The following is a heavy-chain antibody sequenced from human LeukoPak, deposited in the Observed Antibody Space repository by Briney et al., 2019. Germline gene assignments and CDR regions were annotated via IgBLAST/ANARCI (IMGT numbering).Heavy chain of an antibody. CDR3: RFYTSGSDY. Sequence: GRSQRLSCEVFGFTFSTSAMSWVSHAPGKWLEWLSGIRASVDTTYYVDSVKGRFTVSRDNSKNTLYLQMNSLRVEDTAVYYCRFYTSGSDYWDQGTLVTVSS. CDR1: GFTFSTSA. CDR2: IRASVDTT. J-gene: IGHJ4*02. D-gene: IGHD3-22*01. V-gene: IGHV3-23*01.